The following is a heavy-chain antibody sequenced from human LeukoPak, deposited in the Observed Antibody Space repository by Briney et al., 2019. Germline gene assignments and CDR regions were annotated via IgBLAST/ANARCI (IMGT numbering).Heavy chain of an antibody. V-gene: IGHV3-20*01. D-gene: IGHD2-15*01. CDR3: ARRGYGDYYYGMDV. Sequence: AGGSLRLSCAASGFTFDDYGMSWVRHAPGKGLEWVSGINWNGGSTEYADSVKGRFTISRDNANNSLYLQMNSLRAEDTALYHCARRGYGDYYYGMDVWGQGTTVTVSS. CDR1: GFTFDDYG. CDR2: INWNGGST. J-gene: IGHJ6*02.